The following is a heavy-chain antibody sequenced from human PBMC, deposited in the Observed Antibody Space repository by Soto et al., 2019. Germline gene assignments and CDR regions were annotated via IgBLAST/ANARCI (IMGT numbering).Heavy chain of an antibody. V-gene: IGHV1-58*01. CDR2: IVVGSGNT. Sequence: SVKVSCKASGFTFTSSAVQWVRQARGQRLEWIGRIVVGSGNTNYAQKFQERVTFTRDMSTSTAYMELSSLRSEDTAVYYCAADSKDFRSVYWGQGTQVTVSS. CDR1: GFTFTSSA. D-gene: IGHD2-15*01. CDR3: AADSKDFRSVY. J-gene: IGHJ4*02.